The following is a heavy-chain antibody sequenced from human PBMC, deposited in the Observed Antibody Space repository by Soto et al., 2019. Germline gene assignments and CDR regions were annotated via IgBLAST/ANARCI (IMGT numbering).Heavy chain of an antibody. V-gene: IGHV3-15*01. J-gene: IGHJ3*02. D-gene: IGHD5-18*01. CDR2: IKSKTDGGTT. Sequence: GGSLRLSCAASGFTFSNAWMSWVRQAPGKGLEWVGRIKSKTDGGTTDYAAPVKGRFTISRDDSKNTLYLQMNSLKTEDTAVYYCTTDEPLGYSYGQGAFDIWGQGTMVTVSS. CDR1: GFTFSNAW. CDR3: TTDEPLGYSYGQGAFDI.